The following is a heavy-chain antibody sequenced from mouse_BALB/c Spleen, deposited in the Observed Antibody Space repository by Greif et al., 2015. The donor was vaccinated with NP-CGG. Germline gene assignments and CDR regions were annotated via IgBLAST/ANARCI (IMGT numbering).Heavy chain of an antibody. CDR3: AKGARATPMDY. CDR1: GFSLTSYG. D-gene: IGHD3-1*01. Sequence: VKLMESGPGLVAPSQSLSITCTVSGFSLTSYGVSWVRQPPGKGLEWLGVIWGDGSTNYHSALISRLSISKVNSKSXVFLKLNSLQTDDTATYYCAKGARATPMDYWGQGTSVTVSS. CDR2: IWGDGST. V-gene: IGHV2-3*01. J-gene: IGHJ4*01.